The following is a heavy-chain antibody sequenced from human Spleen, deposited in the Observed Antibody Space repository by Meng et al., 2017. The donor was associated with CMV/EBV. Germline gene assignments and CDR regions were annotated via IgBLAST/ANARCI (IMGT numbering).Heavy chain of an antibody. CDR1: GFTFSSYS. D-gene: IGHD4-17*01. V-gene: IGHV3-48*04. CDR2: ISSSSSTI. Sequence: GESLKISCAASGFTFSSYSMNWVRQAPGKGLEWVSYISSSSSTIYYADSVKGRFTISTDNAKNSLFLQMNSLRAEDTAVYYCARDVTTVTTTGYYGMDVWGQGTTVTAP. J-gene: IGHJ6*02. CDR3: ARDVTTVTTTGYYGMDV.